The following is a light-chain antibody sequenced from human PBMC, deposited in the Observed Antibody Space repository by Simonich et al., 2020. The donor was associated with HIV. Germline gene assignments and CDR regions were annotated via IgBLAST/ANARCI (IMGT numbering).Light chain of an antibody. V-gene: IGKV1-39*01. CDR3: QQSYSTPPYP. CDR2: AAS. CDR1: QSTSSC. J-gene: IGKJ2*01. Sequence: DIQMTQSPSTLYASVGDRVTITCRASQSTSSCLAWYQKKPGKAPKLLIYAASRLQSGVPSSFSVSGSGTDFTLTISSLQPEDFATYYCQQSYSTPPYPFGQGTKLEIK.